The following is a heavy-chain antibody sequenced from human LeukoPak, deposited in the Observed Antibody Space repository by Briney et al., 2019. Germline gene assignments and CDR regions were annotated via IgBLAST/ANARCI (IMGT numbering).Heavy chain of an antibody. CDR1: GGSISSGGYY. CDR3: ARARESVAIDY. Sequence: SETLSLTCTVSGGSISSGGYYWSWIRQPPGKGLEWIGYIYHSGSTYYNPSLKSRVTVSVDTSKNQFSLRLTSVTAADTAVYYCARARESVAIDYWGQGTLVTVSS. J-gene: IGHJ4*02. CDR2: IYHSGST. V-gene: IGHV4-30-2*01. D-gene: IGHD5-12*01.